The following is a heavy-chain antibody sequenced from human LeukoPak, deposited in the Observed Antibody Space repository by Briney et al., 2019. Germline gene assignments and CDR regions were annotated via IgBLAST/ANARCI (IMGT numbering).Heavy chain of an antibody. D-gene: IGHD6-13*01. CDR3: AKDRPTVYSSSWLHFLDS. Sequence: GGSLGLSCAASGFTFSSYGMIWVRQAPGKGLEWVSGISGSGGSTYVADSVKGRFTVSRDNSKNTLYLQMNSLRADDTAVYYCAKDRPTVYSSSWLHFLDSWGQGTLVTVSS. J-gene: IGHJ4*02. CDR2: ISGSGGST. V-gene: IGHV3-23*01. CDR1: GFTFSSYG.